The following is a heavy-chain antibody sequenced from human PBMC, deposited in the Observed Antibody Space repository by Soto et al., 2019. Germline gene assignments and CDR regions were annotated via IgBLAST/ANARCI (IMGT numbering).Heavy chain of an antibody. CDR3: ARDYYKYYDSSGYYRSPAY. J-gene: IGHJ4*02. V-gene: IGHV3-30-3*01. Sequence: GGSLRLSCAASGFTFSSYAMHWVRHAPGKGLEWEALISYDGSDKDYADSVKGRFTISRDNSRNTLFLQMNSLRAEDTAVYYCARDYYKYYDSSGYYRSPAYWGQGTLVTVSS. CDR2: ISYDGSDK. D-gene: IGHD3-22*01. CDR1: GFTFSSYA.